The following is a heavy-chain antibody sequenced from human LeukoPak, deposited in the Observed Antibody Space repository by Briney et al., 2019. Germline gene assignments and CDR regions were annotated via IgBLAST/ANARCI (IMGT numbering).Heavy chain of an antibody. V-gene: IGHV3-30*02. CDR1: GFTFSSYG. Sequence: PGGSLRLSCAASGFTFSSYGMHWVRQAPGKGLEWVASIWFDGGYTYSADSVKGRFTISRDNSKNTLYPQMNSLRAEDTAVYYCAKGTYYYGPSFFDCWGQGTLVTVSS. CDR3: AKGTYYYGPSFFDC. D-gene: IGHD3-10*01. CDR2: IWFDGGYT. J-gene: IGHJ4*02.